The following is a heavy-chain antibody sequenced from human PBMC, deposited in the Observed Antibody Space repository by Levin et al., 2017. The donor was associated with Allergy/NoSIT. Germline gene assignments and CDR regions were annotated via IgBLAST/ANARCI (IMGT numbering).Heavy chain of an antibody. D-gene: IGHD3-10*01. V-gene: IGHV3-13*04. CDR1: GFTFSKYD. Sequence: QAGGSLRLSCAASGFTFSKYDMHWVRQAAGKGLEWVSAIGLAGDTYYPDSVKGRFTISREDAKNSLYLQMNSLRAGDTAVYYCARGGFMVRGIDLPDYWGQGTLVSVSS. CDR2: IGLAGDT. CDR3: ARGGFMVRGIDLPDY. J-gene: IGHJ4*02.